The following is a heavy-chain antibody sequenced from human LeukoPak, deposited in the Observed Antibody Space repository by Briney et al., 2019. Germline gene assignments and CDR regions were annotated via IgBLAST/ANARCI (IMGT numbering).Heavy chain of an antibody. D-gene: IGHD6-13*01. J-gene: IGHJ4*02. CDR2: IYTSGST. Sequence: ASETLSLTCTVSGGSISSYYWSWIRQPAGKGLEWIGRIYTSGSTNYNPSLKSRVTMSVDTSMNQFSLKLSSVTAADTAVYYCARGPDGIAATGIDYWGQGTLVTVSS. V-gene: IGHV4-4*07. CDR1: GGSISSYY. CDR3: ARGPDGIAATGIDY.